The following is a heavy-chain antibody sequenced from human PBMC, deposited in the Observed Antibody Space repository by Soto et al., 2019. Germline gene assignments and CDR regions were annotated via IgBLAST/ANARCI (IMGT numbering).Heavy chain of an antibody. Sequence: GGSLRLSCEASGFSFSTYSMHWVRQAPGKGLEWVSSIGRRSDIYYADSVKGRFTVSRDNAKNSVSLQMNSLRDEDTAVYYCAREETAWPLAYGLDVWGQGTTVTVS. CDR1: GFSFSTYS. J-gene: IGHJ6*02. CDR2: IGRRSDI. V-gene: IGHV3-21*01. D-gene: IGHD2-21*02. CDR3: AREETAWPLAYGLDV.